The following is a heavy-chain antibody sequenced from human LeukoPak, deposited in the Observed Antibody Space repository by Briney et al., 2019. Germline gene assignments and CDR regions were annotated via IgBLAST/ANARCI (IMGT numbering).Heavy chain of an antibody. Sequence: PSETLSLTCAVSGYSISSDYYWGWIRQPPGKGLEWIGSSCQSASTYYNPSLKSRVSISVDTSKNQFSLKVSSVSAADTAVYYCARLQQDRGSTWYAESYYYIDVWGRGTTVTVSS. J-gene: IGHJ6*03. CDR3: ARLQQDRGSTWYAESYYYIDV. D-gene: IGHD2-15*01. V-gene: IGHV4-38-2*01. CDR1: GYSISSDYY. CDR2: SCQSAST.